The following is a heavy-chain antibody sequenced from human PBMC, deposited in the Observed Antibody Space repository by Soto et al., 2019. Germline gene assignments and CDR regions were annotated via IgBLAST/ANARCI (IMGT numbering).Heavy chain of an antibody. CDR3: ASAKAVDGSHYLDH. CDR2: IYYSGST. CDR1: GVPISTDDYY. V-gene: IGHV4-30-4*02. Sequence: SETLSLTCTVSGVPISTDDYYWTWIRQPPGKGLEWIGYIYYSGSTYYNWSLKSRVTISIDTSKNQFSLNLSSVTAADTAVYYSASAKAVDGSHYLDHWLQGTLVTVSS. J-gene: IGHJ4*02. D-gene: IGHD1-26*01.